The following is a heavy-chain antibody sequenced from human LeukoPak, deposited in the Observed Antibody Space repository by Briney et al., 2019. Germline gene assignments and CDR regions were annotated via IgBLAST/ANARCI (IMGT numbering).Heavy chain of an antibody. J-gene: IGHJ4*02. Sequence: ASVKVSCKASGYTFTSYGISWVRQAPGQGLEWMGWISAYNGNTNYAQKLQGRVTMTTDTSTSTAYMELRSLRSDDTAVYSCARDGLPYYDSSGPMGYWGQGTPVTVSS. CDR3: ARDGLPYYDSSGPMGY. V-gene: IGHV1-18*01. D-gene: IGHD3-22*01. CDR1: GYTFTSYG. CDR2: ISAYNGNT.